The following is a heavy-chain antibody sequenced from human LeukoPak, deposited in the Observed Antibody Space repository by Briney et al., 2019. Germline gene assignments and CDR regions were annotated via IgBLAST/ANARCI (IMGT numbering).Heavy chain of an antibody. J-gene: IGHJ4*02. Sequence: GESLKISCKGSGYSFTSYWIGWVRQMPGKGLEWMGIIYPGDSDTRYSPSFQGQVTISADKSISTAYLQWRSLKASDTAMYYCATFDYGSGSLFSPFDYWGQGTLVTVSS. CDR1: GYSFTSYW. CDR2: IYPGDSDT. V-gene: IGHV5-51*01. CDR3: ATFDYGSGSLFSPFDY. D-gene: IGHD3-10*01.